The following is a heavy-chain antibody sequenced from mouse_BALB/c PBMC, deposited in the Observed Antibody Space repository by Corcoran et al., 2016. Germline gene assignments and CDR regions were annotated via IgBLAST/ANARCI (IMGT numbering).Heavy chain of an antibody. V-gene: IGHV14-3*02. D-gene: IGHD2-2*01. CDR3: AREDYGSYYFDY. Sequence: EVQLQQSGAELVKPGASVKLSCTASGFNIKDTYMHWVKQRPDQGLEWIGRIDPANGNTKYDPKFQGKATITADTSSNTAYLQLSSLTSEDTAVYYCAREDYGSYYFDYWGQGTTLTVSS. CDR2: IDPANGNT. J-gene: IGHJ2*01. CDR1: GFNIKDTY.